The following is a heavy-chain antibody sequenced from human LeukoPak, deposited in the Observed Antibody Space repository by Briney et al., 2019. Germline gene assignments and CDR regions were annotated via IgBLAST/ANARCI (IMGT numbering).Heavy chain of an antibody. Sequence: GGSLRLSCAASGFTFSSYSMNWVRQAPGKGLEWVSSISSSSSYIYYADSVKGRFTISGDNAKNSLYLQMNSLRAEDTAVYYCARGGTTVVPGPFDYWGQGTLVTVSS. CDR3: ARGGTTVVPGPFDY. CDR1: GFTFSSYS. J-gene: IGHJ4*02. CDR2: ISSSSSYI. V-gene: IGHV3-21*01. D-gene: IGHD4-23*01.